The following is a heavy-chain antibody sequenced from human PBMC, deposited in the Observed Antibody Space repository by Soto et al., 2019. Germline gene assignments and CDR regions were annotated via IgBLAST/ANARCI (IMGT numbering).Heavy chain of an antibody. J-gene: IGHJ6*02. CDR1: GGSISSGGYY. CDR3: ARDRGGYGAGSFRRGGMDV. CDR2: IYYSGST. D-gene: IGHD3-10*01. V-gene: IGHV4-31*03. Sequence: QVQLQESGPGLVKPSQTLSLTCTVSGGSISSGGYYWSWIRQHPGKGLEWIGYIYYSGSTYYNPSLKSRVTISVDTSKNQFSLKLSSVTAADTAVYYWARDRGGYGAGSFRRGGMDVWGQGTTVTVSS.